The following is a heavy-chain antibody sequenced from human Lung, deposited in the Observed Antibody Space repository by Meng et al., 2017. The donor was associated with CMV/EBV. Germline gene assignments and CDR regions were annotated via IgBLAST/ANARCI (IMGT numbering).Heavy chain of an antibody. CDR1: GFTFSTYD. Sequence: GGSXRLSCTASGFTFSTYDFHWVRQPTGKGLEWVSSIGTVGDTYSIGSVKGRFIISREDAKSSVYLQMNGLRDGDTGLYYCARARSPTHFDYWCQGALVTVSS. J-gene: IGHJ4*02. V-gene: IGHV3-13*01. CDR2: IGTVGDT. CDR3: ARARSPTHFDY.